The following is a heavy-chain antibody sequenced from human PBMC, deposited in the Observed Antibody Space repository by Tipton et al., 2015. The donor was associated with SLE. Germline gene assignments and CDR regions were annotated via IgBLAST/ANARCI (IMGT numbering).Heavy chain of an antibody. CDR1: GGSISSYY. CDR2: IYYSGST. V-gene: IGHV4-59*01. Sequence: TLSLTCTVSGGSISSYYWSWIRQPPGKGLEWIGYIYYSGSTNYNPSLKSRVTISVDTSKNQFSLKLSSVTAADTAVYYCAALGEIAAAGTGGYWGQGTLVTVSS. CDR3: AALGEIAAAGTGGY. J-gene: IGHJ4*02. D-gene: IGHD6-13*01.